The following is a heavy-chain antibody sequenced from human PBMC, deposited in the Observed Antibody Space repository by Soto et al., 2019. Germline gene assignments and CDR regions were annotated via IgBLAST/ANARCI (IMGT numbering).Heavy chain of an antibody. CDR1: GFTFDDYA. Sequence: LRLSCAASGFTFDDYAMHWVRQAPGKGLEWVSGISWNSGSIGYADSVKGRFTISRDNAKNSLYLQMNSLRAEDTALYYCAKDSGSGYCSGGSCYYGIDVWGQGTTVTVSS. CDR3: AKDSGSGYCSGGSCYYGIDV. V-gene: IGHV3-9*01. D-gene: IGHD2-15*01. J-gene: IGHJ6*02. CDR2: ISWNSGSI.